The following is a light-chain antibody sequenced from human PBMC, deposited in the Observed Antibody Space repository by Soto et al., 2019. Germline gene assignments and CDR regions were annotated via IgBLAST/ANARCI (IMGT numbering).Light chain of an antibody. CDR2: GES. Sequence: EIVLTQSPGTLSLSPGERATLSCRASQSVSSNYLAWYQQKPCQTPRLLIYGESSRATGIPDRFSGSGFGTDLTITISRLETEDFAVYYCQQYGSSPYTFGQGTKLEIK. J-gene: IGKJ2*01. V-gene: IGKV3-20*01. CDR3: QQYGSSPYT. CDR1: QSVSSNY.